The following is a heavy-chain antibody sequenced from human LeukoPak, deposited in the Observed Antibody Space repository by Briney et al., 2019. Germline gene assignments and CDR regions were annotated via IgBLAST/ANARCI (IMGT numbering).Heavy chain of an antibody. CDR2: ISGSGGST. CDR1: GFTFDDYA. V-gene: IGHV3-23*01. Sequence: GGSLRLSCAASGFTFDDYAMHWVRQAPGKGLEWVSAISGSGGSTYYADSVKGRFTISRDNSKNTLYLQMNSLRAEDTAVYYCAKGATVTTYDYFDYWGQGTLVTVSS. CDR3: AKGATVTTYDYFDY. J-gene: IGHJ4*02. D-gene: IGHD4-17*01.